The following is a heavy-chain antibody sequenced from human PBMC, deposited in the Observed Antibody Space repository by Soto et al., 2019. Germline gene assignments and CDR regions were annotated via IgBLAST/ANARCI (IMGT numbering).Heavy chain of an antibody. Sequence: GGSLRLSCAASGFTLSNYGMHWVRQAPGKGLEWVAVLWSAGNNEYYADSVKGRFTISRDSSKNTVYLQMNSLRAEDTAVYYCAREFGMKPPLPFDYWGQGTLVTVSS. CDR2: LWSAGNNE. J-gene: IGHJ4*02. CDR3: AREFGMKPPLPFDY. CDR1: GFTLSNYG. D-gene: IGHD3-10*01. V-gene: IGHV3-33*01.